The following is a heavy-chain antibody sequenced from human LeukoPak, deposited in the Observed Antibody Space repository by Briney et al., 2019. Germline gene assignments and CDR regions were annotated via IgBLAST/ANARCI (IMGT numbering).Heavy chain of an antibody. J-gene: IGHJ4*02. V-gene: IGHV2-5*01. CDR3: AHRGSRSYYDILTGYYNSPFDY. CDR2: IYWNDDK. D-gene: IGHD3-9*01. CDR1: GFAVSTSGVG. Sequence: SGPTLVNPTQTLTLTCTFSGFAVSTSGVGVGWIRQPPGKALEWLALIYWNDDKRYSPPLKSRLTITQETSKNQVVLTMTNMDPVHTAQYYGAHRGSRSYYDILTGYYNSPFDYWGQGTLVTVSS.